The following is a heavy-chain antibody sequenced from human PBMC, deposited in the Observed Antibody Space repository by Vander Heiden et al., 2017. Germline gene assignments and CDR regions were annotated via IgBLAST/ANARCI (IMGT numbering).Heavy chain of an antibody. CDR2: ISFSSNYI. Sequence: EVQLVEPGGGLAKPGGSLRRACEASGFTFSTYMMNWLRQAPGKGREWISSISFSSNYICYADSVKGRFTVSRDNAKNSLYLQMNGLRADDTAVYYCARRYCSDAHCLFDFDYWGQGTLVTVSS. J-gene: IGHJ4*02. CDR1: GFTFSTYM. CDR3: ARRYCSDAHCLFDFDY. D-gene: IGHD2-15*01. V-gene: IGHV3-21*01.